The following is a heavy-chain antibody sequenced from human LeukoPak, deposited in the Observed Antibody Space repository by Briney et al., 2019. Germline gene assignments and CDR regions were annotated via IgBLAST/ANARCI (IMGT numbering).Heavy chain of an antibody. CDR1: GGSFSGYY. Sequence: SETLSLTCAVYGGSFSGYYWSWIRQPPGKGLEWIGEINHSGSTNYNPSLKSRVTISVDTSKNQFSLKLSSVTAAETAVYYCARDHHRRHYDSQARDTFDIWGQGTMVTVSS. CDR2: INHSGST. V-gene: IGHV4-34*01. CDR3: ARDHHRRHYDSQARDTFDI. D-gene: IGHD3-22*01. J-gene: IGHJ3*02.